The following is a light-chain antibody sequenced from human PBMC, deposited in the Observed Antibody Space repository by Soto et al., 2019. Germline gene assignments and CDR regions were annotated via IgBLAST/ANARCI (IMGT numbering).Light chain of an antibody. CDR1: QSVSSY. CDR2: DAS. CDR3: QQRSNWLT. J-gene: IGKJ4*01. Sequence: EIVLTQSPATLSLSPGERATLSCRASQSVSSYLAWYQQKPGQAPRLLIYDASNRATGIPARFSGSGSGTDFPLTLSSLEPEDFAVYYCQQRSNWLTFGGGTKVEIK. V-gene: IGKV3-11*01.